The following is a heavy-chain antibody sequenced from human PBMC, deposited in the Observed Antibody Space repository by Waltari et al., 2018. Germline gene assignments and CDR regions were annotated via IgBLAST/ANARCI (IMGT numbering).Heavy chain of an antibody. CDR1: GFTVSSTY. J-gene: IGHJ4*02. V-gene: IGHV3-53*01. CDR2: ICTSGST. Sequence: ELQVVESGGGLIQPGASLRLSCAASGFTVSSTYMAWVRQAPGKGPRWFSVICTSGSTYHADSVKGRFTISRDNAKNSLYLQMNSLRAEDTALYHCARRSWYSGSQHFDYWGQGTLVTVSS. D-gene: IGHD1-26*01. CDR3: ARRSWYSGSQHFDY.